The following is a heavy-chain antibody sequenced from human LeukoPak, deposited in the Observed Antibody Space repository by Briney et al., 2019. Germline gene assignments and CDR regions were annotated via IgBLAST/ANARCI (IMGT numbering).Heavy chain of an antibody. V-gene: IGHV4-38-2*02. D-gene: IGHD3-10*01. CDR1: GYSISSGFY. CDR3: ARETKTDYYGSGRPSAANWFDP. J-gene: IGHJ5*02. CDR2: IHHSGST. Sequence: SETLSLTCTVSGYSISSGFYWGWIRRPPGKGLEWIGSIHHSGSTYYKSSLKSRVTISVDTSKNQFSLKLSSVTAADTAVYYCARETKTDYYGSGRPSAANWFDPWGQGTLVTVSS.